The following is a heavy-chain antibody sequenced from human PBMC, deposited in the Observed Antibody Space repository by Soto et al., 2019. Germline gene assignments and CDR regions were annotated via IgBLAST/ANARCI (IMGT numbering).Heavy chain of an antibody. Sequence: QVHLVQSGTEVKKPGSSEKVSCKTSGDTFSNQAISWVRQAPGQGLEWMGGIIPLFDSASYAQRSHDRVTITADKFTNTVYMELRSLTSEDTAVYYCAASTFQSGVSGYFHLDHWGQGTLVTVSS. D-gene: IGHD3-3*01. CDR2: IIPLFDSA. CDR3: AASTFQSGVSGYFHLDH. V-gene: IGHV1-69*06. CDR1: GDTFSNQA. J-gene: IGHJ4*02.